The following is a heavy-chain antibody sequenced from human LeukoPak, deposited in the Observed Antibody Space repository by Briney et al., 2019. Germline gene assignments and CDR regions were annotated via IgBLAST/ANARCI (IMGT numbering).Heavy chain of an antibody. CDR3: AREVGSEMATAIDF. J-gene: IGHJ3*01. CDR2: INPHSGGT. Sequence: GASVKVSCKAFGYTFIGYYIHWVRQAPGQGLEWMGWINPHSGGTNYSQKFQGRVTMTRDTSISTAYMEMSRLRSDDTAVYYCAREVGSEMATAIDFWGQGTMVTVSS. V-gene: IGHV1-2*02. CDR1: GYTFIGYY. D-gene: IGHD5-24*01.